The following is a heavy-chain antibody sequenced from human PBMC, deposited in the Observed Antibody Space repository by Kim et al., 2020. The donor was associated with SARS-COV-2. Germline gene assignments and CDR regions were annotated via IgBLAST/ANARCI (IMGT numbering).Heavy chain of an antibody. Sequence: GGSLRLSCAASGFTFSSYSMTWVRQAPGKGLEWVSSIRSSSNYIYYADSVKGRFTISRDNAKNSLYLHMNSLRAEDTAVYYCARDLVRRGALDVWGQGTTVTVSS. V-gene: IGHV3-21*01. CDR2: IRSSSNYI. CDR3: ARDLVRRGALDV. CDR1: GFTFSSYS. D-gene: IGHD6-13*01. J-gene: IGHJ6*02.